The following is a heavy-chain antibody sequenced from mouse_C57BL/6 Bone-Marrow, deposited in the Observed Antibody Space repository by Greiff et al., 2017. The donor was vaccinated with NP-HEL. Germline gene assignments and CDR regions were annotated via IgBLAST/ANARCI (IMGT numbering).Heavy chain of an antibody. CDR3: ASGDEYDKDLDY. CDR1: GYTFTSYW. CDR2: IHPNSGST. J-gene: IGHJ2*03. V-gene: IGHV1-64*01. Sequence: QVQLQQPGAELVKPGASVKLSCKASGYTFTSYWMHWVKQRPGQGLEWIGMIHPNSGSTNYNEKFKSKATLTVDKSSSTAYMQLSSLTSEDSAVYYCASGDEYDKDLDYWGQGTSLTVSS. D-gene: IGHD2-4*01.